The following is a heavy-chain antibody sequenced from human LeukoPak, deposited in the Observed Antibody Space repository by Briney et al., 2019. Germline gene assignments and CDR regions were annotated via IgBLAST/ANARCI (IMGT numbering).Heavy chain of an antibody. V-gene: IGHV3-11*01. CDR3: ARDRGYCSSTSCYRILYYYGMDV. CDR1: GFTFSDYY. Sequence: GGSLRLSWAASGFTFSDYYMSWIRQAPGKGLEWVSYISSSGSTIYYADSVRGRFTISRDNAKNSLYLQMNSLRAEDTAVYYCARDRGYCSSTSCYRILYYYGMDVWGQGTTVTVSS. J-gene: IGHJ6*02. CDR2: ISSSGSTI. D-gene: IGHD2-2*01.